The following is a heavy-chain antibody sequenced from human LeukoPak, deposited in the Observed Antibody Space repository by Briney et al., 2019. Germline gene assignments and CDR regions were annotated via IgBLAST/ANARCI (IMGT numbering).Heavy chain of an antibody. Sequence: TGGSLRLSCAASGFTVSSNYMSWVRQAPGKGLGWVSAISGSGGSTYYADSVKGRFTISRDNSKNTRYLQMNSLRAEDTAVYYCAKKRGWRPLGYGMDVWGQGTTVTVSS. CDR1: GFTVSSNY. CDR2: ISGSGGST. D-gene: IGHD3-10*01. V-gene: IGHV3-23*01. CDR3: AKKRGWRPLGYGMDV. J-gene: IGHJ6*02.